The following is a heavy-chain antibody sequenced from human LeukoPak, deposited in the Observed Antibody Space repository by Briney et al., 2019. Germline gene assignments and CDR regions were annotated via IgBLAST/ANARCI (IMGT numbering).Heavy chain of an antibody. CDR2: IKSKTDGGTT. D-gene: IGHD3-22*01. J-gene: IGHJ4*02. V-gene: IGHV3-15*01. Sequence: GGSLRLSCAASGFTVSSNYMGWVRQAPGKGLEWVGRIKSKTDGGTTDYAAPVKGRFTISRDDSKNTLYLQMNSLKTEDTAVYYCTTDLRGSGYRNDYWGQGTLVTVSS. CDR3: TTDLRGSGYRNDY. CDR1: GFTVSSNY.